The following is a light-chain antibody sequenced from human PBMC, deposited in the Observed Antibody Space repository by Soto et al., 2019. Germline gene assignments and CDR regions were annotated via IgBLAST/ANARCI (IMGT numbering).Light chain of an antibody. CDR3: AAWDDTLSGLV. Sequence: QSVLTQPPSASGAPGQTVTISCSGRSSNIGSNYVYWYQQLPETAPRLLLYRADPRPSGIPDRFSGSKSGTSASLAISGLRSEDEADYYCAAWDDTLSGLVFGGGTKLTVL. V-gene: IGLV1-47*01. CDR1: SSNIGSNY. CDR2: RAD. J-gene: IGLJ2*01.